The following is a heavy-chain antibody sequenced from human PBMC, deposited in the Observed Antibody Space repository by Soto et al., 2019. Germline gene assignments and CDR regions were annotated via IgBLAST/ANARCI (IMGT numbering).Heavy chain of an antibody. CDR2: INWNSGSI. D-gene: IGHD1-26*01. Sequence: GGSLRLSCATSGFTFDDYAMHWVRQAPGKGLEWVSGINWNSGSIGYGDSVKGRFAISRDNAKNSLYLQMNSLRAEDTALYYCARDMGADYYYYGMDVWGQGTTVTVSS. V-gene: IGHV3-9*01. CDR3: ARDMGADYYYYGMDV. J-gene: IGHJ6*02. CDR1: GFTFDDYA.